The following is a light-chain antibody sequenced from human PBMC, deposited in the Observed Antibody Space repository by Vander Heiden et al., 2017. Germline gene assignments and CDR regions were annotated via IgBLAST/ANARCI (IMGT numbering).Light chain of an antibody. CDR2: GAS. J-gene: IGKJ2*01. V-gene: IGKV3-15*01. CDR3: QQYNNWPPNT. CDR1: QSVSSN. Sequence: EIVMTQSPGTLSVSPGERATLSCRASQSVSSNLAWYQQKPGQPPRLLIYGASSRATGIPARFSGSGSGTEFTLTISSLQSEDFAVYYCQQYNNWPPNTFGQGTKLEIK.